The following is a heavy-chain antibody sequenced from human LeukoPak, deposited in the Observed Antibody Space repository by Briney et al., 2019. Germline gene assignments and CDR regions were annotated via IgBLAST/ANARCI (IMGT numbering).Heavy chain of an antibody. J-gene: IGHJ4*02. CDR2: IYSSGTT. CDR3: ARRGADFLIGYSHFDS. CDR1: GGSISSSDYY. V-gene: IGHV4-39*01. D-gene: IGHD3-3*01. Sequence: SETLSLTCTVSGGSISSSDYYWGWIRQPPGKGLEWIANIYSSGTTFYNPSLKSRVTISADTPKNQFSLSLTSVTAADTAVYYCARRGADFLIGYSHFDSWSQGTLVTVS.